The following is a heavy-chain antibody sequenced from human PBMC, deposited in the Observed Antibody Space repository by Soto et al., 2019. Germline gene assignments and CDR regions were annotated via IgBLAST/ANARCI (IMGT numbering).Heavy chain of an antibody. D-gene: IGHD1-26*01. J-gene: IGHJ4*02. CDR2: INSDGSST. Sequence: EVQLVESGGGLVQPGGSLRLSCAASGFTFSSYWIHWVSQAPGQGLVWVSRINSDGSSTSYADSVKGRFTISRDNAKKTLYLQMNSLRAEDTAVYYCARDYSGSYSWWGQGTLVTVSS. V-gene: IGHV3-74*01. CDR3: ARDYSGSYSW. CDR1: GFTFSSYW.